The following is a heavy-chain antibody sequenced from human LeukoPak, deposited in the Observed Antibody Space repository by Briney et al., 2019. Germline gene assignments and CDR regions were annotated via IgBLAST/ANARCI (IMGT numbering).Heavy chain of an antibody. D-gene: IGHD1-26*01. Sequence: GGSLRLSGAASGFTFDDYTMHWVRQAPGKGLEWFSLISWDGVSTYYADSVKGRFTISRDNSKNSLYLQLNSLRTEDTAFYYCAKDGGSGATRPIDFWGQGTLVTVSS. CDR1: GFTFDDYT. J-gene: IGHJ4*02. V-gene: IGHV3-43*01. CDR3: AKDGGSGATRPIDF. CDR2: ISWDGVST.